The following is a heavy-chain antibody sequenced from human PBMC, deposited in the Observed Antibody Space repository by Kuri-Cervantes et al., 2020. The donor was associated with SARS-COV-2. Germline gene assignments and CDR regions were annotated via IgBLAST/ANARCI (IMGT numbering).Heavy chain of an antibody. CDR3: ARVIPSFNWNSHPPYYYYYMDV. D-gene: IGHD1-7*01. CDR2: IYTSGST. V-gene: IGHV4-39*07. CDR1: GDSISSSRYY. Sequence: SETLSLTCTVSGDSISSSRYYWGWIRQPPGKGLEWIGRIYTSGSTNYNPSLRSRVTMSVDTSKNQFSLKLSSVTAADTAVYYCARVIPSFNWNSHPPYYYYYMDVWGKGTTVTVSS. J-gene: IGHJ6*03.